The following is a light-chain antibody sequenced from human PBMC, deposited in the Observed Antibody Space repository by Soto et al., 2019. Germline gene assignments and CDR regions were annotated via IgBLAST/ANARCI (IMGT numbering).Light chain of an antibody. CDR1: QSVSSTY. J-gene: IGKJ1*01. CDR2: GAS. Sequence: EIVLTQSPGTLSLSPGERATLSCRASQSVSSTYLGWYQQKPGQAPRLLIYGASSRATGIPDRFSGSGSGTDFTLTIARPEPEDFAVYYCQLYGSSPPRTFGQGTKVEIK. CDR3: QLYGSSPPRT. V-gene: IGKV3-20*01.